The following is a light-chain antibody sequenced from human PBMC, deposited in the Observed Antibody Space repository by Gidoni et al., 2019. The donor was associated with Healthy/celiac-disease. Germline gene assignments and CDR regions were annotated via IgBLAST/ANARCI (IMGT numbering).Light chain of an antibody. Sequence: DIQMTQSPSTLSASVGDRVTITCRASQSISSWLAWYQQKPGKAPKLLIYKASSLESGVPSRFSGSGSGTEFTLTISSLQPDDFATYYCQQYNSYWWTFXQXTKVXIK. V-gene: IGKV1-5*03. CDR1: QSISSW. CDR2: KAS. CDR3: QQYNSYWWT. J-gene: IGKJ1*01.